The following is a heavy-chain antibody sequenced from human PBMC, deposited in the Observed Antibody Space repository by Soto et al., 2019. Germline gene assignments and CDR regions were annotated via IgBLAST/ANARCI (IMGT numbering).Heavy chain of an antibody. CDR1: GYTFTSYA. D-gene: IGHD2-15*01. CDR2: INAGNGNT. CDR3: ARGFRYCSGGSCYGVDY. J-gene: IGHJ4*02. Sequence: QVRLVQSGAEVKKPGASVKVSCKASGYTFTSYAMHWVRQAPGQRLEWMGWINAGNGNTKYSQKFQGRVTITRDTSASRAYMELSGLRSEDTAVYYCARGFRYCSGGSCYGVDYWGQGTLVTVSS. V-gene: IGHV1-3*01.